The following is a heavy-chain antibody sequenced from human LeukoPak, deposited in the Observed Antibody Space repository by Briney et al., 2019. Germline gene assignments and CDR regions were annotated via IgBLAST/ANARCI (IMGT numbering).Heavy chain of an antibody. Sequence: GGSLRLSCAASGFTFNYFWMHRVRQVPGKGPVWVSGINNDGTATYYADSVKGRFTISRDNAKNTVYLQMNGLRAEDTSVYFCATVSEYWGQGTLVTVSS. J-gene: IGHJ4*02. CDR2: INNDGTAT. CDR3: ATVSEY. CDR1: GFTFNYFW. V-gene: IGHV3-74*01.